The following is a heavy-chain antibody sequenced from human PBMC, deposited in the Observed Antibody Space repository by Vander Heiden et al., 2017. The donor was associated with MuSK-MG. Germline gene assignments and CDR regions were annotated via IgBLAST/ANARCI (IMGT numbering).Heavy chain of an antibody. CDR2: ISGSGGST. Sequence: EVQLLESGGGLVQPGGSLRLSCAASGFTFSSYAMSWVRQAPGKGLEWVSAISGSGGSTYYADSVKGRFTISRDNSKNTLYLQMNSLRAEDTAVYYCAKHYLRYFDWLSIPYFDYWGQGTLVTVSS. CDR1: GFTFSSYA. V-gene: IGHV3-23*01. CDR3: AKHYLRYFDWLSIPYFDY. D-gene: IGHD3-9*01. J-gene: IGHJ4*02.